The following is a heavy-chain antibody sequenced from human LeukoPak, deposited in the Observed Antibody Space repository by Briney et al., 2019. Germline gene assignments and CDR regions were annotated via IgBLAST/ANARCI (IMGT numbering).Heavy chain of an antibody. CDR2: IYHSGST. J-gene: IGHJ4*02. CDR3: ASHGDRGVNY. D-gene: IGHD3-10*01. V-gene: IGHV4-38-2*01. CDR1: GYSISSGYY. Sequence: SETLSLTCAVSGYSISSGYYWGWIRQPPGKGLEWIGSIYHSGSTYYNPSLKSRVTISVDTSKNQFSLKLSSVTAADTAVYYCASHGDRGVNYWGQGTQVTVSS.